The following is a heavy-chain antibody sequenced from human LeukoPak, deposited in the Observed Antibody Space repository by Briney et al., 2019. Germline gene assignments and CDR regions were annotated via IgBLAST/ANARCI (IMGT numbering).Heavy chain of an antibody. V-gene: IGHV3-64D*06. CDR1: GFIFSTYA. D-gene: IGHD3-10*01. CDR3: VKLYYYGSGSYDR. Sequence: PGGSLRLSCSASGFIFSTYAMHWVRQAPGKGLEYVSAIRSNGDRTYYADAVKGRFTISRDNSKNTVYLQMSSLRAEDTAVYYCVKLYYYGSGSYDRWGQGTTVTVS. J-gene: IGHJ6*02. CDR2: IRSNGDRT.